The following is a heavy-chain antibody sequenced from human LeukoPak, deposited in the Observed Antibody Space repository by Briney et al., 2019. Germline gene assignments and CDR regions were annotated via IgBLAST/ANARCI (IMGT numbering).Heavy chain of an antibody. Sequence: GGSLRLSSAASGFTFSSYAMSWVRQAPGKGLEWVSAISGSGGSTYYADSVKGRFTISRDNSKNTLYLQMNSLRAEDTAVYYCARGSNYYYDSSGYLDYWGQGTLVTVSS. CDR2: ISGSGGST. J-gene: IGHJ4*02. CDR1: GFTFSSYA. D-gene: IGHD3-22*01. V-gene: IGHV3-23*01. CDR3: ARGSNYYYDSSGYLDY.